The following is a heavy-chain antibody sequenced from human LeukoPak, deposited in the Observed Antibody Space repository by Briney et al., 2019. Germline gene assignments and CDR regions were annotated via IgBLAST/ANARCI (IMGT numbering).Heavy chain of an antibody. J-gene: IGHJ6*02. CDR3: ASYRYYDSSGYFIYGMDV. D-gene: IGHD3-22*01. Sequence: ASVKVSCKASGAPFSNYAISWVRQAPGQGLEWMGRIIPILGIANYAQKFQGRVTITADKSTSTAYMELSSLRSEDTAVYYCASYRYYDSSGYFIYGMDVWGQGTTVTVSS. CDR1: GAPFSNYA. V-gene: IGHV1-69*04. CDR2: IIPILGIA.